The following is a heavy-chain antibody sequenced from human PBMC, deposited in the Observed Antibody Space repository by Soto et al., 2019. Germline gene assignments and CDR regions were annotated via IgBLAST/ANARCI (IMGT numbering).Heavy chain of an antibody. J-gene: IGHJ6*02. CDR3: AKDHYDFWSGYVVDYYYGMDV. CDR2: ISYDGSNK. CDR1: GFTFSSYG. Sequence: GGSLRLSCAASGFTFSSYGIHWVRQAPGKGLEWVAVISYDGSNKYYADSVKGRFTISRDNSKNTLYLQMNSLRAEDTAVYYCAKDHYDFWSGYVVDYYYGMDVWGQGTTVTVSS. D-gene: IGHD3-3*01. V-gene: IGHV3-30*18.